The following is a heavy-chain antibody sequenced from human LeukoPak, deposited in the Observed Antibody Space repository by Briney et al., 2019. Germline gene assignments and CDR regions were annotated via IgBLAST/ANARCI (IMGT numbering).Heavy chain of an antibody. CDR1: GFTFSTYA. CDR2: ITSGGDDT. J-gene: IGHJ1*01. D-gene: IGHD1-26*01. CDR3: AKASGRYYGSEYLQH. V-gene: IGHV3-23*01. Sequence: PGGSLRLSCAASGFTFSTYAMAWFRQAPGQGLAYISLITSGGDDTYYADSVKGRFIISRDNSQNTLYLQVNTLRAEDTALYYCAKASGRYYGSEYLQHWGQGTLVTVSS.